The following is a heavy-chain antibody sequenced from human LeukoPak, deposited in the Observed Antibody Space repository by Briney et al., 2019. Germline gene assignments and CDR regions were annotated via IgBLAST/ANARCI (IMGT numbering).Heavy chain of an antibody. CDR2: IYYSGST. CDR1: GGSISSYY. Sequence: SETLSLTCTVSGGSISSYYWSWIRQPPGKGLEWIGYIYYSGSTNYNPSLKSRVTISVDTSKNQFSLKLSSVTAADTAVYYCAGTNYYDSSAEWDYYYYMDVWGKGTTVTISS. D-gene: IGHD3-22*01. V-gene: IGHV4-59*01. CDR3: AGTNYYDSSAEWDYYYYMDV. J-gene: IGHJ6*03.